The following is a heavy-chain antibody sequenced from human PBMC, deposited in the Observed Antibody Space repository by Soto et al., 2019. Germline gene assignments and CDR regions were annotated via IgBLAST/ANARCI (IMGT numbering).Heavy chain of an antibody. CDR1: GGTFSNYA. D-gene: IGHD3-10*01. V-gene: IGHV1-69*12. CDR3: ARANVAAPFGHYYYGMDV. Sequence: QVQLVQSGPEVKKPGSSVKVSCKASGGTFSNYAISWVRQAPGQGLEWMGGIVPIFRTPNYAQKFQGRVTVTAXEXTXTXXMVLSGLRSEDTALYYCARANVAAPFGHYYYGMDVWGQGTTVTVSS. CDR2: IVPIFRTP. J-gene: IGHJ6*02.